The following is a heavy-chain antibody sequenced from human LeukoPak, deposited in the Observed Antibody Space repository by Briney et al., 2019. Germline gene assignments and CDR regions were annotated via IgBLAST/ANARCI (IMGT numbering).Heavy chain of an antibody. CDR2: IYYSGST. CDR3: ARDRSNYYGMDV. V-gene: IGHV4-30-4*01. J-gene: IGHJ6*02. CDR1: GGSISSGDYY. Sequence: PSETLSLTCTVSGGSISSGDYYWSWIRQPPGKGLEWIGYIYYSGSTYYNPSLKSRVTTSVDTSKNQFSLKLSSVTAADTAVYYCARDRSNYYGMDVWGQGSTVSVSS.